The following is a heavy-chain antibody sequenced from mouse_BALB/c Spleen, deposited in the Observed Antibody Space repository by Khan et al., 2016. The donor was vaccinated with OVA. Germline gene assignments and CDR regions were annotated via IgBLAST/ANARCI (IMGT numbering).Heavy chain of an antibody. CDR2: IWSGGST. V-gene: IGHV2-4*02. CDR3: ARRDYCNSYGFAY. CDR1: DFSLTNYG. D-gene: IGHD1-1*02. Sequence: QVQLKQSGPGLVQPSQSLSITCTVSDFSLTNYGVHWVRQSPGQGLEWLGVIWSGGSTDYNVAFISRLSITKDNSKSQVFFKMNSLQVDDTAIYYCARRDYCNSYGFAYWGQGTLVTVSA. J-gene: IGHJ3*01.